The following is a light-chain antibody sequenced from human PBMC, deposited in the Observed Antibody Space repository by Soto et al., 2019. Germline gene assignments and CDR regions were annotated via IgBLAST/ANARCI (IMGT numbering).Light chain of an antibody. J-gene: IGLJ1*01. CDR2: DVT. Sequence: QSALTQPPSVSGSPGQSVAISCTGTSSDVGTYNRVSWYQQPPGTAPKLMIYDVTNRPSGVPDRFSGSKSGNTASLTISGLQAGDEADYYCSSFTSSNTYVFGTGTQLTVL. CDR1: SSDVGTYNR. V-gene: IGLV2-18*02. CDR3: SSFTSSNTYV.